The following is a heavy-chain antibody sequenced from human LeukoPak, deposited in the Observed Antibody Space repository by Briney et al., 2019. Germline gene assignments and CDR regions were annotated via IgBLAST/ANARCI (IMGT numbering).Heavy chain of an antibody. V-gene: IGHV1-18*01. CDR2: ISAYNGNT. CDR1: GYTFTSYG. J-gene: IGHJ4*02. Sequence: ASVKVSYKASGYTFTSYGISWVRQAPGQGLEWMGWISAYNGNTNYAQKFQGRVTMTTDTSTSTAYMEVRSLRSDDTAVYYCARDSPGYSGRYAFAYWGQGTLLTVSS. D-gene: IGHD1-26*01. CDR3: ARDSPGYSGRYAFAY.